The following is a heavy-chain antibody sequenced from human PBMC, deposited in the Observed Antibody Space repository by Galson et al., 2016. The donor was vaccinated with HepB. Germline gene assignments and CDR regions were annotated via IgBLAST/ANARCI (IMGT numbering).Heavy chain of an antibody. CDR1: GFNFSSYG. Sequence: SLRLSCAASGFNFSSYGMHWVRQAPGKGLEWVAVTAYDGSNKYYADSVKGRFTISRDNSKNTLYLQMNSLRPEDTAVYFCAKAGYHGADAYYYYFDYWGQGTLVTVSS. CDR2: TAYDGSNK. J-gene: IGHJ4*02. D-gene: IGHD3-16*01. CDR3: AKAGYHGADAYYYYFDY. V-gene: IGHV3-30*18.